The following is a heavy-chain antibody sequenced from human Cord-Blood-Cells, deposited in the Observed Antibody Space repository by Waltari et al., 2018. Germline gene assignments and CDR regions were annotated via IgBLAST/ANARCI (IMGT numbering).Heavy chain of an antibody. V-gene: IGHV4-39*01. CDR2: IYYSGST. Sequence: QLQLQESGPGLVKPSETLSLTCTVSGGSISSSSYYWGWIRQPPGRGLEWIGSIYYSGSTYTNPALKSRVTRSVDTSKNQFSLKRSSVTAADTAVYYCARHDPVTTVTTWVNWGQGTLVTVSS. CDR3: ARHDPVTTVTTWVN. D-gene: IGHD4-17*01. J-gene: IGHJ4*02. CDR1: GGSISSSSYY.